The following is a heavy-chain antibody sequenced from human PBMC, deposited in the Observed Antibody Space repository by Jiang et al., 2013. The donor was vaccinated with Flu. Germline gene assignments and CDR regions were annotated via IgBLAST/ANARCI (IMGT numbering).Heavy chain of an antibody. CDR3: ARRTFCRSHSCPQEFWVFDL. D-gene: IGHD2-2*01. CDR1: GGSISNEDYS. J-gene: IGHJ2*01. V-gene: IGHV4-30-2*01. Sequence: SGLVKPSQTLSLTCSASGGSISNEDYSWGWIRQPPGKGLEWIGYIYQTGGGYYNPSLNSRVTISLDTSKNQFSLRLTSLTAADTAMYYCARRTFCRSHSCPQEFWVFDLWGRGTLITVSS. CDR2: IYQTGGG.